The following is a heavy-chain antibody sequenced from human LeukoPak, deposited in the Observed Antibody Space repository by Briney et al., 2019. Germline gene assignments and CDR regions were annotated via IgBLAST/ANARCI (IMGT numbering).Heavy chain of an antibody. Sequence: GGSLRLSCAASGFTFSSYEMNWVRQAPGKGLEWVSFISNSGSAIHYADSVRGRFTISRDNAKNSLYLQMSRLRAEDTAVYYCAREKLSFFDSSGYFDYWGQGTLVTVSS. D-gene: IGHD3-22*01. V-gene: IGHV3-48*03. CDR2: ISNSGSAI. CDR1: GFTFSSYE. CDR3: AREKLSFFDSSGYFDY. J-gene: IGHJ4*02.